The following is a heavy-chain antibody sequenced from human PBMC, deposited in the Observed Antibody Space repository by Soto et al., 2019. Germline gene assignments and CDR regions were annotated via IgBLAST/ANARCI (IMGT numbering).Heavy chain of an antibody. D-gene: IGHD3-10*01. Sequence: QVQLVESGGGVVQPGRSLRLSCAASGFTFSSYGMHWVRQAPGKGLEWVAVISYDGSNKYYADSVKGRFTISRDNSKNTLYLQMNSLRAEDTAVYYCAKVPERGVAPPYYYGMDVWGQGTTVTVSS. J-gene: IGHJ6*02. V-gene: IGHV3-30*18. CDR3: AKVPERGVAPPYYYGMDV. CDR1: GFTFSSYG. CDR2: ISYDGSNK.